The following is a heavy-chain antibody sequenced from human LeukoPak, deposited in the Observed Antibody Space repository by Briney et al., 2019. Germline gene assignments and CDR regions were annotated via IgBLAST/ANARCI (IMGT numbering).Heavy chain of an antibody. J-gene: IGHJ4*02. D-gene: IGHD3-10*01. Sequence: PSETLSLTCAVYGGSFSGYYWSWIRQPPGKGLEWIGEINHSGSTNYNPSLKSRVTISVDTSKNQFSLKLSSVTAADTAVYYCARHGRVSFYYGSGSYLRPFDYWGQETLVTVSS. CDR2: INHSGST. CDR1: GGSFSGYY. V-gene: IGHV4-34*01. CDR3: ARHGRVSFYYGSGSYLRPFDY.